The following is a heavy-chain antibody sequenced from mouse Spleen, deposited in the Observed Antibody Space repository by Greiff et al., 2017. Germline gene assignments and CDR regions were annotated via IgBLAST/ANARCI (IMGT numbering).Heavy chain of an antibody. Sequence: EVQLQQSGPELVKPGASVKMSCKASGYTFTSYVMHWVKQKPGQGLEWIGYINPYTDGTKYNEKFKGKATLTSDKSSSTAYIELSSLTSEDSAVYYCASEGYWGQGTTLTVSS. CDR3: ASEGY. V-gene: IGHV1-14*01. CDR1: GYTFTSYV. CDR2: INPYTDGT. J-gene: IGHJ2*01.